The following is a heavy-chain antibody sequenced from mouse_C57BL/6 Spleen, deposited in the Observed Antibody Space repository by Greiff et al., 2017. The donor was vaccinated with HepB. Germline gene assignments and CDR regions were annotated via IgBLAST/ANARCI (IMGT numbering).Heavy chain of an antibody. V-gene: IGHV1-15*01. D-gene: IGHD2-4*01. Sequence: VQLQQSGAELVRPGASVTLSCKASGYTFTDYEMHWVKQTPVHGLEWIGAIDPETGGTAYNQKFKGKAILTADKSSSTAYKELRSLTSEDSAVYYGTRSDYGDAMDYWGQGTSVTVSS. J-gene: IGHJ4*01. CDR2: IDPETGGT. CDR3: TRSDYGDAMDY. CDR1: GYTFTDYE.